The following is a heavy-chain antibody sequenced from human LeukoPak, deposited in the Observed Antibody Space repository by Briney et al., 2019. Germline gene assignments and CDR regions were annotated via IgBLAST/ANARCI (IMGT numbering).Heavy chain of an antibody. CDR2: INPNSGGT. J-gene: IGHJ4*02. D-gene: IGHD4-23*01. V-gene: IGHV1-2*02. Sequence: GASVKVSCKASGYTFTGYFIHCGRQAPGQGLEWMGWINPNSGGTNYAQKFQGRVTMTRDTSISTAYMELSRLRSDDTAVYYCAISDYGGKSPPLDYWGQGTLVTVSS. CDR1: GYTFTGYF. CDR3: AISDYGGKSPPLDY.